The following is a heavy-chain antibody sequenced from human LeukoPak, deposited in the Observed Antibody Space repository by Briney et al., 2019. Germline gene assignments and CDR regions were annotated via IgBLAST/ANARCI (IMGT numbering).Heavy chain of an antibody. V-gene: IGHV3-33*01. Sequence: GGPLRLSCAASRFTFSSYGMHWVRQAPGKGLEWVAVIWYDGSNKYYADSVKGRFTISRDNSKNTLYLQMNSLRAEDTAVYYCARDRYDSGSSWYGPLDYWGQGTLVTVSS. CDR1: RFTFSSYG. D-gene: IGHD6-13*01. CDR3: ARDRYDSGSSWYGPLDY. CDR2: IWYDGSNK. J-gene: IGHJ4*02.